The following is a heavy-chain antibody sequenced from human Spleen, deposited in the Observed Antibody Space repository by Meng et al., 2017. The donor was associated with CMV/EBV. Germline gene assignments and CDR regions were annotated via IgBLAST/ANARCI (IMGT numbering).Heavy chain of an antibody. CDR2: IYYSGST. V-gene: IGHV4-30-4*08. CDR1: GGSISSGDYY. Sequence: QGQLQELGPGLVKPSQTLSLTCTVSGGSISSGDYYWSWIRQPPGKGLEWIGYIYYSGSTYYNPSLKSRVTISVDTSKNQFSLKLSSVTAADTAVYYCARVGDYGDFNFDYWGQGTLVTVSS. D-gene: IGHD4-17*01. J-gene: IGHJ4*02. CDR3: ARVGDYGDFNFDY.